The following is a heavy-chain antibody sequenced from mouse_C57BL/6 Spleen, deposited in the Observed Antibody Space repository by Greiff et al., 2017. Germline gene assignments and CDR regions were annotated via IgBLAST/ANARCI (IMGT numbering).Heavy chain of an antibody. CDR3: AGFYYGSSHYFDY. J-gene: IGHJ2*01. D-gene: IGHD1-1*01. CDR2: ISYDGSN. CDR1: GYSITSGYY. Sequence: EVKLVESGPGLVKPSQSLSLTCSVTGYSITSGYYWNWIRQFPGNKLEWMGYISYDGSNNYNPSLKNRITITRDTSKNQFFLKLNSVTTEDTATYYCAGFYYGSSHYFDYWGQGTTLTVSS. V-gene: IGHV3-6*01.